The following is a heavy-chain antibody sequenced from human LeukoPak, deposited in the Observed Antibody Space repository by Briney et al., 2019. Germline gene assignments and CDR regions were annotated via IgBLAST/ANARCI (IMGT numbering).Heavy chain of an antibody. J-gene: IGHJ2*01. V-gene: IGHV3-21*01. D-gene: IGHD2-15*01. CDR2: ISSSSSYI. Sequence: GGSLRLSCAASGFTFSSYSINWVRQAPGKGLEWVPSISSSSSYIYYADSVKGRFTISRDNAKNSLYLQMNSLRVEDTAVYYXXXXXXAAATLHWSFDLWGRGTLVTVSS. CDR3: XXXXXAAATLHWSFDL. CDR1: GFTFSSYS.